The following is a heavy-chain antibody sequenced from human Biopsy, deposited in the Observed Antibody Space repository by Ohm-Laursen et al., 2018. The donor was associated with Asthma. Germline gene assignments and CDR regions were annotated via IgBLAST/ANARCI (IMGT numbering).Heavy chain of an antibody. V-gene: IGHV1-69*13. CDR1: GGTFNAYV. D-gene: IGHD2-2*01. J-gene: IGHJ4*02. CDR2: INSVFGTT. CDR3: ARKAGSCISRTCYSLDF. Sequence: SVKVSCNSLGGTFNAYVIGWVRQAPGQGLEWMGGINSVFGTTTYPQKFQDRVTITADDSTSTVYMELSSLRSEDTAVYYCARKAGSCISRTCYSLDFWGQGALVTVSS.